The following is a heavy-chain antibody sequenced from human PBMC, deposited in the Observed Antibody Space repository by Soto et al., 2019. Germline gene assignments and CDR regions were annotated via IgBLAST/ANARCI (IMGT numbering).Heavy chain of an antibody. CDR3: ARGGRTIFGRYFDY. CDR2: IDYSGST. J-gene: IGHJ4*02. D-gene: IGHD3-3*01. V-gene: IGHV4-30-4*08. Sequence: SETLSLTCSVSGGSISSSGYFWGWIRQPPGKGLEWIGYIDYSGSTYYNPSLKSRVTISVDTSKNQFSLKLSSVTAADTAVYYCARGGRTIFGRYFDYWGQGPLVTVSS. CDR1: GGSISSSGYF.